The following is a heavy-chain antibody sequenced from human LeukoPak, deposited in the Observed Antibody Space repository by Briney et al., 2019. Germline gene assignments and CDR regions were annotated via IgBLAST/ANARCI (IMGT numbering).Heavy chain of an antibody. CDR2: IYYSGST. CDR1: GGSISWSSYY. CDR3: ARLGTPIDYCSGGSCYAYYYYYMDV. J-gene: IGHJ6*03. V-gene: IGHV4-39*07. Sequence: SETLSLTCTVSGGSISWSSYYWGRIRQPPGKGLEWIGSIYYSGSTYYNPSLKSRVTISVDTSKNQFSLKLSSVTAADTAVYYCARLGTPIDYCSGGSCYAYYYYYMDVWGKGTTVTVSS. D-gene: IGHD2-15*01.